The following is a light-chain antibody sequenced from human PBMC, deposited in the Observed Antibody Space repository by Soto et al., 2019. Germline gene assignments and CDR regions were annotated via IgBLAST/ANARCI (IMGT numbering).Light chain of an antibody. CDR3: SSHTISSALQV. V-gene: IGLV2-14*01. Sequence: QSALTQPASVSGSPGQSITISCTGTISDFVVYNYVSWYQQHPGKAPKLMIYGVSNRPSGVSNRFSGSKSGNTASLTISGLQADDEADYYCSSHTISSALQVFGTGTKLTVL. CDR1: ISDFVVYNY. J-gene: IGLJ1*01. CDR2: GVS.